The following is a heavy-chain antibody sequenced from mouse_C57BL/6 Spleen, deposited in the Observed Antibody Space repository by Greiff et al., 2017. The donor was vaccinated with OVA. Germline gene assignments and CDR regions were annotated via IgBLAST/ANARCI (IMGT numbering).Heavy chain of an antibody. D-gene: IGHD1-1*02. V-gene: IGHV1-69*01. CDR2: IDPSDSYT. J-gene: IGHJ1*03. CDR1: GYTFTSYW. CDR3: ARGGSHWYFDV. Sequence: VQLKQPGAELVMPGASVKLSCKASGYTFTSYWMHWVKQRPGQGLEWIGEIDPSDSYTNYNQKFKGKSTLTVDKSSSTAYMQLSSLTSEDSAVYYCARGGSHWYFDVWGTGTTVTVSS.